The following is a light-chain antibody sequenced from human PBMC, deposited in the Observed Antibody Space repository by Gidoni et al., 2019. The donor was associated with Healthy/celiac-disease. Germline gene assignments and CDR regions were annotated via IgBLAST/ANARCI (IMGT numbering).Light chain of an antibody. CDR2: DAS. V-gene: IGKV1-33*01. J-gene: IGKJ4*01. Sequence: DIPMTQSPFPLSASVGDRVTITCQASQDISNYLNLEQQKPGKAPKLLIYDASNLEKGVPSRFSGSGSGTDFTFTISSLQPEDIATYYCQQCDNLQLTFGEGTKVEIK. CDR1: QDISNY. CDR3: QQCDNLQLT.